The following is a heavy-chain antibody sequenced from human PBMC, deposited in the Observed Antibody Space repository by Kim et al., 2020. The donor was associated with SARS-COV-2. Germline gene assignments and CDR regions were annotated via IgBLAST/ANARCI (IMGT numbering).Heavy chain of an antibody. J-gene: IGHJ5*02. CDR2: ISSSSSYI. V-gene: IGHV3-21*01. Sequence: GGSLRLSCAASGFTFSSYSMNWVRQAPGKGLEWVSSISSSSSYIYYADSVKGRFTISRDNAKNSLYLQMNSLRAEDTAVYYCARDGTYLHDFWSGYSPNWFDPWGQGTLVTVSS. CDR3: ARDGTYLHDFWSGYSPNWFDP. CDR1: GFTFSSYS. D-gene: IGHD3-3*01.